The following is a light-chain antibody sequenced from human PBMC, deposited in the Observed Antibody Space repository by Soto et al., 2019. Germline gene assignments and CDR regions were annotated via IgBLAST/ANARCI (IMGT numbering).Light chain of an antibody. V-gene: IGKV3-15*01. J-gene: IGKJ2*01. CDR3: QQYHNWPPQYT. CDR1: QSVASN. CDR2: GAS. Sequence: EIVMTQSPASLSVSPGDGATLSCRASQSVASNVAWYQQKPGQGPRLLIHGASTRAAGVPARFSGSGSATDFTLSISRLQCEDFAVYYCQQYHNWPPQYTFGQGTKLQIK.